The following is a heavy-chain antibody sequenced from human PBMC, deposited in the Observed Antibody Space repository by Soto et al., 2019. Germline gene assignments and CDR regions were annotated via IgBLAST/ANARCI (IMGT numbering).Heavy chain of an antibody. D-gene: IGHD2-2*01. J-gene: IGHJ4*02. Sequence: SQTLSLTSVLSGDSVSSDSAAWNWIRQSPWRGLEWLGRTYYRSKWYNNYAVSLKSRITNNPDTSKNQYSLQLNSCTPEDSAVYYCARSVASRVDYWGQGTLVTVSS. CDR3: ARSVASRVDY. V-gene: IGHV6-1*01. CDR2: TYYRSKWYN. CDR1: GDSVSSDSAA.